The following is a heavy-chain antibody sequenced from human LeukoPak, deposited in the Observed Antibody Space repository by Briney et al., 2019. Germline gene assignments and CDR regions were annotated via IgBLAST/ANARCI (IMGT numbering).Heavy chain of an antibody. V-gene: IGHV4-34*01. CDR2: INHSGST. D-gene: IGHD3-10*01. CDR3: ARSGYFDY. Sequence: SETLSLTCAVYGGSFSGYYWSWIRQPPGKGLEWIGEINHSGSTNYNPSLKSRVTISVDTSKNQFSLKLSSVTAAVTAVYYCARSGYFDYWGQGTLVTVSS. J-gene: IGHJ4*02. CDR1: GGSFSGYY.